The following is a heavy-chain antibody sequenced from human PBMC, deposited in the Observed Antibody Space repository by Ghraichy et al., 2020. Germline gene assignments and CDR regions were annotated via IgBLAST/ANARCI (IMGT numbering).Heavy chain of an antibody. Sequence: GGSLRLSCAASGFTFSSYSMNWVRQAPGKGLEWVSYISSSSSTIYYADSVKGRFTISRDNAKNSLYLQMNSLGDEDTAVYYCARDLPAIFGVVTFDYWGQGTLVTVSS. CDR3: ARDLPAIFGVVTFDY. V-gene: IGHV3-48*02. J-gene: IGHJ4*02. D-gene: IGHD3-3*01. CDR2: ISSSSSTI. CDR1: GFTFSSYS.